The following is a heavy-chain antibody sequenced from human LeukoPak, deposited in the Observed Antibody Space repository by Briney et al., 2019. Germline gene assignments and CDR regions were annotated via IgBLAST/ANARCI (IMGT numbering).Heavy chain of an antibody. V-gene: IGHV4-59*08. CDR3: AKLPDYEIWFGDNWFDP. CDR1: GGSISSYY. Sequence: SETLSLTCTVSGGSISSYYWSWIRQPPGKGLEWIGFIYYSGSTNYSPSLKSRVTISVDTSKNQFSLKLTSVTAADTAVYYCAKLPDYEIWFGDNWFDPWGQGTLVTVSS. D-gene: IGHD3-10*01. CDR2: IYYSGST. J-gene: IGHJ5*02.